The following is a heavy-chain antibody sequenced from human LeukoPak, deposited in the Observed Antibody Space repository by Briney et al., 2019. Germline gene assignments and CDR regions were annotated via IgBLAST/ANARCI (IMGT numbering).Heavy chain of an antibody. CDR2: TFYRSKWYN. J-gene: IGHJ4*02. CDR3: AREPKRYSSSWYYFDN. Sequence: SQTLSLTCAISGDSVSSNSAAWNWIRQSPSRGLEWLGGTFYRSKWYNDYAVSVKRRITINADTSKNQFSLQLNSVTPEDTAVYYCAREPKRYSSSWYYFDNWGQGTLVTVSS. D-gene: IGHD6-13*01. CDR1: GDSVSSNSAA. V-gene: IGHV6-1*01.